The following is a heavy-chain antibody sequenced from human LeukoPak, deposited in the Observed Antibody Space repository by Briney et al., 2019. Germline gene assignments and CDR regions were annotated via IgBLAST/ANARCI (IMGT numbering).Heavy chain of an antibody. Sequence: NRGESLKISCKVSGYSFTSYCIGWVRQMPGKGLEWMGIIYPGDSGPTYSPSFQGQVTISVDKSINTAYLQWSSLQASDTAMYYCGMSGDRVPLQDYVFDVWGQGTMVTVST. J-gene: IGHJ3*01. V-gene: IGHV5-51*01. D-gene: IGHD1-26*01. CDR2: IYPGDSGP. CDR1: GYSFTSYC. CDR3: GMSGDRVPLQDYVFDV.